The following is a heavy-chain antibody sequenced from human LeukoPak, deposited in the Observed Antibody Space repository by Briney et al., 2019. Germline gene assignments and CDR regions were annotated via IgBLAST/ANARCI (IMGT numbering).Heavy chain of an antibody. V-gene: IGHV4-59*08. CDR1: GGSFSSYY. D-gene: IGHD6-25*01. CDR3: ARRDRRQRFDY. Sequence: SETLSLTCTVSGGSFSSYYWSWIRQPPGKGLEWIGYIYYTGSTNCNPSLESRVTISLDTSKNQFSLKLSSVTAADTALYYCARRDRRQRFDYWGQGTLVTVSS. CDR2: IYYTGST. J-gene: IGHJ4*02.